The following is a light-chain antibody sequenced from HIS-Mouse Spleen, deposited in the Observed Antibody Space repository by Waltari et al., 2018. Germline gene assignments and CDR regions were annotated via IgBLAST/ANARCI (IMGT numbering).Light chain of an antibody. CDR1: SSDVGGYHY. CDR2: EGS. Sequence: QSALTQPASMSGSPGQSITISCTGTSSDVGGYHYVSWYQQHPGKAPKLMIYEGSKRPSGVSNRFSGSKSGNTASLTISGLQAEDEADYYCCSYAGSSTVVFGGGTKLTVL. J-gene: IGLJ2*01. CDR3: CSYAGSSTVV. V-gene: IGLV2-23*01.